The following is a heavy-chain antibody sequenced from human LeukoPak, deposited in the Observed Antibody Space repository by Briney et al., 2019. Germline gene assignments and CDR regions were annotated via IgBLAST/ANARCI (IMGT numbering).Heavy chain of an antibody. D-gene: IGHD3-22*01. Sequence: GGSLRLSCAASGFTFSNYAMSWVRQAPGKGLEWVSSITSSGDRTFYADSVKDRFTISRDNSRNTLYLQMSRLRAEDTAVYYCAKDRPNYHESNGHYYRRDGDYWGQGTLVTVSS. V-gene: IGHV3-23*01. CDR3: AKDRPNYHESNGHYYRRDGDY. CDR1: GFTFSNYA. J-gene: IGHJ4*02. CDR2: ITSSGDRT.